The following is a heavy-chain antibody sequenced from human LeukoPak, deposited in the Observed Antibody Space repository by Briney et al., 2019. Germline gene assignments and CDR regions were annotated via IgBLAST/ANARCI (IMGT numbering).Heavy chain of an antibody. Sequence: AASVKVSCKASGYTFTSYGISWVRQAPGQGLEWMGWISAYNGNTNYAQKLQGRVTMTTDTSTSTAYLQWSSLKASDTAMYYCARLYGSGYYYYYYYMDVWGKGTTVTISS. CDR1: GYTFTSYG. J-gene: IGHJ6*03. CDR2: ISAYNGNT. V-gene: IGHV1-18*01. CDR3: ARLYGSGYYYYYYYMDV. D-gene: IGHD3-10*01.